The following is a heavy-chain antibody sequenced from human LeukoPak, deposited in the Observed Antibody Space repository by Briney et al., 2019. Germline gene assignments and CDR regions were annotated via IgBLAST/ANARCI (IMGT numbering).Heavy chain of an antibody. CDR2: INWNSDTK. V-gene: IGHV3-9*01. Sequence: GRSLRLSCVGSGFAFHNYAMHWVRRPPGKGLEWVSAINWNSDTKAYADSVKGRFTISRDRARNSLYLQMDSLRPEDTALYYCAKDTGRNGAYFHAMDVWGQGTSVTVSS. D-gene: IGHD4-23*01. J-gene: IGHJ6*02. CDR1: GFAFHNYA. CDR3: AKDTGRNGAYFHAMDV.